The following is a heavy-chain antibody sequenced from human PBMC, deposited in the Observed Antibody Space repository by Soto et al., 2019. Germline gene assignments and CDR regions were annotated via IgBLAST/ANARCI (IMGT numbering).Heavy chain of an antibody. CDR1: GGSISSYF. J-gene: IGHJ4*02. D-gene: IGHD6-13*01. Sequence: SETLSLTCTVSGGSISSYFYIWVRQPPGKGLEWIGSVYYTGTTDYNPSPKSRVTISVDTSKTQFSLNLRSVTAADTAVYYCARDLAAVPRAFDYWGRGTLVTVSS. V-gene: IGHV4-59*01. CDR3: ARDLAAVPRAFDY. CDR2: VYYTGTT.